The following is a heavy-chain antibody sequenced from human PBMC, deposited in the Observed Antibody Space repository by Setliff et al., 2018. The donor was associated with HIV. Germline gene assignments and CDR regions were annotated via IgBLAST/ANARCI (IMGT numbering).Heavy chain of an antibody. CDR3: AAASNRRVRGVNLHYYYYMDV. Sequence: ASVKVSCKASGFTLTSSAMQWVRQARGQRLEWIGWIVVGSDNTNYAQKFQERVTITRDLSTSTAYMELSSLRSEDTAVYYCAAASNRRVRGVNLHYYYYMDVWGKGTTVTVSS. CDR2: IVVGSDNT. D-gene: IGHD3-10*01. J-gene: IGHJ6*03. V-gene: IGHV1-58*02. CDR1: GFTLTSSA.